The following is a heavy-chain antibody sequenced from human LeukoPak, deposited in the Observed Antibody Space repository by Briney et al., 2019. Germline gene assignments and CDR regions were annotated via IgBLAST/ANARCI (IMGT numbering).Heavy chain of an antibody. CDR1: GFTFSSYS. V-gene: IGHV3-21*04. CDR3: AKGLIDGYNFDY. J-gene: IGHJ4*02. Sequence: GGSLRLSCAASGFTFSSYSMNWVRQAPGKGLEWVSSITSSSTYTYYADSVQGRFTVSRDNAKSSLYLQMNSLRAEDTAVYYCAKGLIDGYNFDYWGQGTLVTVSS. CDR2: ITSSSTYT. D-gene: IGHD5-24*01.